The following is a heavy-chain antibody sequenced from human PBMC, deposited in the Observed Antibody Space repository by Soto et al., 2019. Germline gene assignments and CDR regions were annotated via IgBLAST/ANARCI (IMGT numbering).Heavy chain of an antibody. J-gene: IGHJ1*01. CDR3: ARDPRVYYDSSGSAEYFQH. Sequence: SVKVSCKASGGTFSSYAISWVRQAPGQGLEWMGGIIPIFGTANYAQKFQGRVTITADESTSTAYMELSSLRSEDTAVYYCARDPRVYYDSSGSAEYFQHWGQGTLVTVSS. CDR1: GGTFSSYA. CDR2: IIPIFGTA. V-gene: IGHV1-69*13. D-gene: IGHD3-22*01.